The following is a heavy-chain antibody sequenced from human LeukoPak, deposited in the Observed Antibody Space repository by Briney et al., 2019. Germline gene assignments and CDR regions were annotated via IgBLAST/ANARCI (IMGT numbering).Heavy chain of an antibody. CDR2: INHSGST. Sequence: SETLSLTCAVYRGSLSGYYWSWIRQPPGKGLEWIGEINHSGSTNYNPSLKSRVTISVDTSKNQFSLKLSSVTAADTAVYYCARRITWFDPWGQGTLVTVSS. J-gene: IGHJ5*02. D-gene: IGHD2-15*01. V-gene: IGHV4-34*01. CDR3: ARRITWFDP. CDR1: RGSLSGYY.